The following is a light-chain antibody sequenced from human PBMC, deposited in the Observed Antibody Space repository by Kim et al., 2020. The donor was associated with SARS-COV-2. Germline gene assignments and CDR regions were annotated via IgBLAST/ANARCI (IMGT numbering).Light chain of an antibody. Sequence: VSPGQTASITCSGDKLGDKYACWYQQKPGQSPVLVIYQDSKRPSGIPERFSGSNSGNTATVTISGTQAMDEADYYCQAWDSSTVVFGGGTQLTVL. CDR3: QAWDSSTVV. V-gene: IGLV3-1*01. CDR1: KLGDKY. J-gene: IGLJ2*01. CDR2: QDS.